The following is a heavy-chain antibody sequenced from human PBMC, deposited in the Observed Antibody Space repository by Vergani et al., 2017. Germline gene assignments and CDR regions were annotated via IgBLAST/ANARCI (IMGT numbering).Heavy chain of an antibody. CDR1: GYSISSGYY. V-gene: IGHV4-38-2*01. CDR2: IYHIGST. CDR3: ARHSGDYCFDP. Sequence: QVQLQESGPGLVKPSETLSLTCAVSGYSISSGYYWGWIRQPPGKGLEWSGSIYHIGSTYYNPSLKIRVTISVETSTNQFSLKLSSVTAADTAVYYCARHSGDYCFDPWGQGTLVTVSS. J-gene: IGHJ5*02. D-gene: IGHD4-17*01.